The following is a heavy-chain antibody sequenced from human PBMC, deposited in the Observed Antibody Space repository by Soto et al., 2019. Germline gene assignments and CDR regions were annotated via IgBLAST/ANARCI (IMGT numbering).Heavy chain of an antibody. J-gene: IGHJ3*02. V-gene: IGHV3-33*01. Sequence: QVQLVESGGGVVQPGRSLRLSCAASGFTFSSYGMHWVRQAPGKGLEWVAVIWYDGSNKYYADSVKGRFTISRDNSKNTLYLQMNSLRAEDTAVYYCARSQQLVRPGAFDIWGQGTMVTVSS. CDR3: ARSQQLVRPGAFDI. CDR1: GFTFSSYG. D-gene: IGHD6-13*01. CDR2: IWYDGSNK.